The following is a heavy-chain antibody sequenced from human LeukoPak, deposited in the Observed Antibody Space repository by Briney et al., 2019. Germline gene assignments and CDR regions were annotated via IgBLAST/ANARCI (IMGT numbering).Heavy chain of an antibody. J-gene: IGHJ3*02. Sequence: GASVKVSCKASGYTFTGYYMHWVRQAPGQGLEWMGWINPNSGGTNYAQKFQGRVTMTRDTSISTAYMELSRLRSDDTAVYYCARDGDSSSSGAFDIWGQGTMVTVYS. CDR3: ARDGDSSSSGAFDI. CDR2: INPNSGGT. V-gene: IGHV1-2*02. CDR1: GYTFTGYY. D-gene: IGHD6-6*01.